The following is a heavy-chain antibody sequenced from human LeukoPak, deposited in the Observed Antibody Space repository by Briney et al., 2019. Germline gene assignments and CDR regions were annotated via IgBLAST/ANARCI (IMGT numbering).Heavy chain of an antibody. CDR2: ISAYNGNT. V-gene: IGHV1-18*01. Sequence: VASVKVSCKASGYTFTSYGISWVRQAPGQGLEWMGWISAYNGNTNYAQKLQGRVTMTTDTSTSTAYMELRSLRSDDTAVYYCARDRIHRLLGNGRYGMDVWGQGITVTVSS. J-gene: IGHJ6*02. CDR3: ARDRIHRLLGNGRYGMDV. D-gene: IGHD3-22*01. CDR1: GYTFTSYG.